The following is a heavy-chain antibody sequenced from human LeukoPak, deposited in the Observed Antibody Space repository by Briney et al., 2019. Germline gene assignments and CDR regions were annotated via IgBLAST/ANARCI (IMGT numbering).Heavy chain of an antibody. V-gene: IGHV4-30-2*01. CDR3: ARGGDYYFDY. D-gene: IGHD4-17*01. CDR1: GGSISSGGYS. Sequence: PSQTLSLTCAVSGGSISSGGYSWSWIRQPPGKGLEWIGYIYHSGSTYYNPSLKSRVTISADRSKNQFSLKLSSVTAADTAVYYCARGGDYYFDYWGQGTLVTVSS. CDR2: IYHSGST. J-gene: IGHJ4*02.